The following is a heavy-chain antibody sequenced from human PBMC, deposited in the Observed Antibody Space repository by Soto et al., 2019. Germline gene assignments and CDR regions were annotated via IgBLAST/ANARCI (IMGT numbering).Heavy chain of an antibody. Sequence: VASVKVSCKASGYTFTSYYMHWVRQAPGQGLEWMGIINPSGGSTSYAQKFQGRVTMTRDTSTSTVYMELSSLRSEDTAVYYCARDARFQVVVAATGWFDPWGQGTLVTVSS. CDR3: ARDARFQVVVAATGWFDP. CDR1: GYTFTSYY. D-gene: IGHD2-15*01. V-gene: IGHV1-46*01. J-gene: IGHJ5*02. CDR2: INPSGGST.